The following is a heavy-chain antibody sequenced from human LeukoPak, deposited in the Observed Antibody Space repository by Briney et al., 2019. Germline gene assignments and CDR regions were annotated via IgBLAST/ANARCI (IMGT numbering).Heavy chain of an antibody. J-gene: IGHJ6*04. CDR1: GFSFSSYN. CDR2: ISSSGSTV. D-gene: IGHD3/OR15-3a*01. CDR3: ARALDSALDV. Sequence: GGSLRLSCVGSGFSFSSYNMNWVRQAPGKGLEWVSYISSSGSTVYYADSARGRFTISRDNARNSLYLQMAGLTAEDTAVYYCARALDSALDVWGNGTTVTVSS. V-gene: IGHV3-48*01.